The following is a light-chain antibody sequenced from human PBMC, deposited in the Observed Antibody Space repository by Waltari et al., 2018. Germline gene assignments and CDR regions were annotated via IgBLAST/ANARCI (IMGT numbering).Light chain of an antibody. CDR2: GAS. CDR1: QSLSSN. CDR3: QQYNNWPIT. J-gene: IGKJ5*01. Sequence: ELVMTQSPSTLSVSPGDRATLSCRASQSLSSNLNWYLQKPGQAPRLLIYGASNRATGIPARFSGSGSGTEFTLTISSVQSEDFAVYYCQQYNNWPITFGQGTRLEIK. V-gene: IGKV3-15*01.